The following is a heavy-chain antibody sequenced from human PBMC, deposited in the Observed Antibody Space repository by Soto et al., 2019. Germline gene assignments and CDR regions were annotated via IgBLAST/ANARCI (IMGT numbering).Heavy chain of an antibody. CDR2: ISAYNGNT. Sequence: ASVKVSCKASGYPYTSYGISWVRQAPGQGLEWMGWISAYNGNTNYAQKLQARVTMTTDTSTSTAYMELRSLKTEDTAVYYCADLTWGDYYLPWSQGTLVTVSS. J-gene: IGHJ4*02. CDR3: ADLTWGDYYLP. D-gene: IGHD3-22*01. V-gene: IGHV1-18*01. CDR1: GYPYTSYG.